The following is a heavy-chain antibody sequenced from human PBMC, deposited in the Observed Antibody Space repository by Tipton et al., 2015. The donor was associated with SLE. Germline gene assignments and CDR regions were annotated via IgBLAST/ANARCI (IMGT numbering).Heavy chain of an antibody. D-gene: IGHD3-10*01. V-gene: IGHV3-15*07. CDR1: GFTFNYAW. CDR2: IKSKSDGGTV. J-gene: IGHJ4*02. CDR3: VREGSGWLHLDY. Sequence: SLRLSCAASGFTFNYAWMNWVRQAPGKGLEWVGRIKSKSDGGTVDYAAPVKGRFTISRDDSKNTLYLEMNSLRAEDTAVYFCVREGSGWLHLDYWGQGALVTVSS.